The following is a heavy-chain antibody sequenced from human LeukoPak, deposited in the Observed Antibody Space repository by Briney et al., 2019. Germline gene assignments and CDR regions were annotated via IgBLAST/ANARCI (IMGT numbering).Heavy chain of an antibody. CDR3: ARDRWFGSGIHNLDY. D-gene: IGHD3-10*01. CDR2: TYSGGRT. V-gene: IGHV3-53*01. J-gene: IGHJ4*02. CDR1: GFTVSSNY. Sequence: GGSLRLSCAASGFTVSSNYITWVRQAPGKGLEWVSVTYSGGRTYYADSVKGRFTISRDNAKNSLYLQMNSLRAEDTAVYYCARDRWFGSGIHNLDYWGQGTLVTVSS.